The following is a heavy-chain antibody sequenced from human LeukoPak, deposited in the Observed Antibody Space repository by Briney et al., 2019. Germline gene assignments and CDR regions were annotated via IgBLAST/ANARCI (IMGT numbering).Heavy chain of an antibody. CDR2: IIPIFGTA. Sequence: AASVKVSCKASGGTFSSYAISWVRQAPGQGLEWMGGIIPIFGTANYAQKFQGRVTITADESTSTAYMELSSLRSEDTAVYYCASHGGSRPRNNWFDPWSQGTLVTVSS. V-gene: IGHV1-69*01. CDR1: GGTFSSYA. CDR3: ASHGGSRPRNNWFDP. J-gene: IGHJ5*02. D-gene: IGHD2-15*01.